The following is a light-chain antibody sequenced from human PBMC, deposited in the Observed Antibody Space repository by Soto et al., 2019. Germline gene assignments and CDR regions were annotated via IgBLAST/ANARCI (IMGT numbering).Light chain of an antibody. J-gene: IGKJ1*01. Sequence: EIVMTQSPATLSVSPGERATLSCRASQSVSSKLAWYQQKPGQAPRLLIYRASTRATDIPARFSGSGSGTEFNLTIRSLQSEDLAVYYCQQYNNWPPATVGQGTKVDSK. CDR1: QSVSSK. V-gene: IGKV3-15*01. CDR2: RAS. CDR3: QQYNNWPPAT.